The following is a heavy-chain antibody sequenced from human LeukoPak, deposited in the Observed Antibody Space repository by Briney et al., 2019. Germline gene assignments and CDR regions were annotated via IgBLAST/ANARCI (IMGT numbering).Heavy chain of an antibody. CDR2: VSGSGGNT. V-gene: IGHV3-23*01. CDR1: GFTFTNSA. CDR3: AKSLAVPGSPDY. J-gene: IGHJ4*02. Sequence: GVSLRLSCAASGFTFTNSAMTWVRQARGKGLEWVSTVSGSGGNTYYADSVKGRFTISRDNSEDTLYLQMNSLRAQDTAVYYCAKSLAVPGSPDYWGQGTLVTVSS. D-gene: IGHD6-19*01.